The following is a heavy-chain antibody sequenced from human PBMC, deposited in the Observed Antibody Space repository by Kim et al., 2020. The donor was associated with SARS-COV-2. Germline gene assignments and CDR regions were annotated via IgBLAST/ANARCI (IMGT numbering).Heavy chain of an antibody. V-gene: IGHV4-59*01. CDR3: ARDDYGDYEFDY. J-gene: IGHJ4*02. D-gene: IGHD4-17*01. Sequence: NYHPTLKRRVTIAVDTSKNQFSLKLSSVTAADTAVYYCARDDYGDYEFDYWGQGTLVTVSS.